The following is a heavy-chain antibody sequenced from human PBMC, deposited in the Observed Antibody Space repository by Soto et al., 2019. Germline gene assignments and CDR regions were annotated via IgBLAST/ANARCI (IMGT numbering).Heavy chain of an antibody. CDR3: ARDRYYDSSGYFGP. J-gene: IGHJ5*02. CDR1: GGSISSYY. CDR2: IYYSGST. Sequence: PSETLSLTCTVSGGSISSYYWSWIRQPPGKGLEWIGYIYYSGSTNYNPSLKSRVTISVDTSKNQFSLKLSSVAAADTAVYYCARDRYYDSSGYFGPWGQGTLVTVSS. D-gene: IGHD3-22*01. V-gene: IGHV4-59*01.